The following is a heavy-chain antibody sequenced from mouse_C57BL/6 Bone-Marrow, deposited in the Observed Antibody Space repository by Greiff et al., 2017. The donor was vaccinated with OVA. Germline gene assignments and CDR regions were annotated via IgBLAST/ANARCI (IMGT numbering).Heavy chain of an antibody. CDR3: ARGDYYSNYD. J-gene: IGHJ3*01. CDR2: INPGSGGT. V-gene: IGHV1-54*01. Sequence: QVQLKESGAELVRPGTSVKVSCKASGYAFTNYLIEWVKQRPGQGLEWIGVINPGSGGTNYNEKFKGKATLTADKSSSTAYMQLSSLTSEDSAVYFCARGDYYSNYDWGQGTLVTVSA. CDR1: GYAFTNYL. D-gene: IGHD2-5*01.